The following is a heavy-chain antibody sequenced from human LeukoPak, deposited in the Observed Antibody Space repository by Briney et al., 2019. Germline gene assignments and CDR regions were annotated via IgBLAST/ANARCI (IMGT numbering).Heavy chain of an antibody. V-gene: IGHV4-4*07. CDR1: GGSISSYY. CDR3: ARDLEYDYVWGSYRHPGYDY. D-gene: IGHD3-16*02. CDR2: IYTSGST. Sequence: SETLSLTCTVSGGSISSYYWSWIRQPAGKGLEWIGRIYTSGSTNYNPSLKSRVTMSVDTSKNQFSLKLSSVTAADTAVYYCARDLEYDYVWGSYRHPGYDYWGQGTLVTVSS. J-gene: IGHJ4*02.